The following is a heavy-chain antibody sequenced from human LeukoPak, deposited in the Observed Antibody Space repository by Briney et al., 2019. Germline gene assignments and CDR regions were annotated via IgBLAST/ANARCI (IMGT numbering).Heavy chain of an antibody. J-gene: IGHJ6*02. CDR1: GFTFEDFA. CDR2: ISWNSGNI. CDR3: AKGTFRHYDYSGALPGNYYALDV. V-gene: IGHV3-9*01. D-gene: IGHD3-3*01. Sequence: PGRSLRLSCAGSGFTFEDFAMQWVRQAPGKGLEWVSGISWNSGNIAYADSVKGRFTISRDNTKNSLYLQMNSLIPEDTALYYCAKGTFRHYDYSGALPGNYYALDVWGQGTTVTVSS.